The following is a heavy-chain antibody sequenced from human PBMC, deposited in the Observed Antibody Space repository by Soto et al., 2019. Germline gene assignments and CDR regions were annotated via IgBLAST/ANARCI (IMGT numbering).Heavy chain of an antibody. CDR1: GFTFSSYG. Sequence: PGGSLRLSCAASGFTFSSYGMHWVRQAPGKGLEWVAVISYDGSNKYYADSVKGRFTISRDNSKNTLYLQMNSLRAEDTAVYYCAKAPHRVRNWFDPWGQGTLVTVSS. D-gene: IGHD3-10*01. CDR3: AKAPHRVRNWFDP. J-gene: IGHJ5*02. CDR2: ISYDGSNK. V-gene: IGHV3-30*18.